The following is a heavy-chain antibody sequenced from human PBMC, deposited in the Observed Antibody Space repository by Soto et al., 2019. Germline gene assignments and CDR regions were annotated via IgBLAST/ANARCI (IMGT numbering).Heavy chain of an antibody. CDR2: IYFNGNT. CDR3: ARQGSY. Sequence: QLQLQESGPGLVKPSETLSLTCNVSGVSISDTRYYWGWIRQPPGKGLEWIGTIYFNGNTFYNPSLKRRLTISVDTSKNQFSLRLTSVTAADTAVYYCARQGSYWGQGTLVAVSS. CDR1: GVSISDTRYY. V-gene: IGHV4-39*01. J-gene: IGHJ4*02.